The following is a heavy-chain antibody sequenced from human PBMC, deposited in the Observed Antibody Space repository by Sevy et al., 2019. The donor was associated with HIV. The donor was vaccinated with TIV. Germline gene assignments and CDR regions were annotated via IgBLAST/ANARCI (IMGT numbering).Heavy chain of an antibody. CDR3: SKGGSGTGWFDP. J-gene: IGHJ5*02. Sequence: QAGGSLRLSCRASGFNFGDYPMSWFRQAPGKGLAWVGFIRSKASGGTTQYAASVKGRFTISRDDSESIAYLQMNSLKIEDTAVYYCSKGGSGTGWFDPWGQGTLVTVSS. CDR2: IRSKASGGTT. D-gene: IGHD3-10*01. V-gene: IGHV3-49*03. CDR1: GFNFGDYP.